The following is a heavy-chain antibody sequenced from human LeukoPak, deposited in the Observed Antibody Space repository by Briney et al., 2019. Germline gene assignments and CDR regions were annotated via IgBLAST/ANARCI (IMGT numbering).Heavy chain of an antibody. V-gene: IGHV4-59*08. D-gene: IGHD6-6*01. CDR3: ARHKYPEYYFDY. CDR1: GGSFSGYY. CDR2: IYYSGST. Sequence: PSETLSLTCAVYGGSFSGYYWSWIRQPPGKGLEWIGYIYYSGSTNYNPSLKSRVTISVDTSKNQFSLKLSSVTAADTAVYYCARHKYPEYYFDYWGQGTLVTVSS. J-gene: IGHJ4*02.